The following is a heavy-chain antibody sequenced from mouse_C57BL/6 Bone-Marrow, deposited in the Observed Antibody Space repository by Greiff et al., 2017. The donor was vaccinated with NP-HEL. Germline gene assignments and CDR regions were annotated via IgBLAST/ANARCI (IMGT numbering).Heavy chain of an antibody. D-gene: IGHD2-14*01. CDR1: GYAFSSYW. CDR2: IYPGDGDT. CDR3: ACTTGYYYAMDY. Sequence: VQLQQSGAELVKPGASVKISCKASGYAFSSYWMNWVKQRPGKGLEWIGQIYPGDGDTNYNGKFTGKATLTADKSSSTAYMQLSSLTSEDSAVYFCACTTGYYYAMDYWGQGTSVTVSS. V-gene: IGHV1-80*01. J-gene: IGHJ4*01.